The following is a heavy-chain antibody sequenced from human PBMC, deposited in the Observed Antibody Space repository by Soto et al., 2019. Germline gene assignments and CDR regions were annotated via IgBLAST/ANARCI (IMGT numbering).Heavy chain of an antibody. CDR1: GYTFTSYY. CDR3: ARVRGEFGAFDI. CDR2: INPSGGST. J-gene: IGHJ3*02. Sequence: QVQLVQSGAEVKKPGASVKVSCKASGYTFTSYYMHWVRQAPGQGLEWMGTINPSGGSTSYAQKFQGRVGMTRDTATSTVYMELSSLRSEDTAVYYCARVRGEFGAFDIWGQGAMVTVSS. V-gene: IGHV1-46*03. D-gene: IGHD3-16*01.